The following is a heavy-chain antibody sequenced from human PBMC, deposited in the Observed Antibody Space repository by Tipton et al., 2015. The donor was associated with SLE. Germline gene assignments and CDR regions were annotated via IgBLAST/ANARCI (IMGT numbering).Heavy chain of an antibody. CDR3: ARGVTGYFDHFYMDV. J-gene: IGHJ6*03. CDR1: GGSISSGNYH. CDR2: ITHSDNT. Sequence: TLSLTCTVSGGSISSGNYHWGWVRQPPGKGLEWIGDITHSDNTNYNPSLDSRVTISLDRSKSQLSLRLSSVTAADTAVYFCARGVTGYFDHFYMDVWDKGTTVTVSS. V-gene: IGHV4-39*07. D-gene: IGHD1-14*01.